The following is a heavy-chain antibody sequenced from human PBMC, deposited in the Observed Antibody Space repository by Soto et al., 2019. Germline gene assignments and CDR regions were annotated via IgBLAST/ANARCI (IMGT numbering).Heavy chain of an antibody. CDR2: INQSGSP. CDR3: ARGIYDSSGYREGPALRYYYGMDV. D-gene: IGHD3-22*01. Sequence: SETLSLTCAVSSGTISSSNWWTWVRQPPGKGLEWIGEINQSGSPNYNPSLRSRVTISVDKSKSQFFLKLSSVTAADTAVYYCARGIYDSSGYREGPALRYYYGMDVWGQGTKVTVSS. V-gene: IGHV4-4*02. J-gene: IGHJ6*02. CDR1: SGTISSSNW.